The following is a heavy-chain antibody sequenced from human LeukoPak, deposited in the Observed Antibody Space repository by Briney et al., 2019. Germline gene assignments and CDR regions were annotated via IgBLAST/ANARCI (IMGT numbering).Heavy chain of an antibody. V-gene: IGHV4-59*08. CDR1: GGSISSYY. D-gene: IGHD2-2*01. J-gene: IGHJ5*02. CDR2: IYYSGST. CDR3: ASLTLHCSSTSCYGNWFDP. Sequence: PSETLSLTCTVSGGSISSYYWSWIRQPPGKGLEWIGYIYYSGSTNYNPSLKSRVTISVDTSKNQFSLKLSSVTAADTAVCYCASLTLHCSSTSCYGNWFDPWGQGTLVTVSS.